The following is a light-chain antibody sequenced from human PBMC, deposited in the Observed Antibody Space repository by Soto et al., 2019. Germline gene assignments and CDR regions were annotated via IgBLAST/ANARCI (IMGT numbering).Light chain of an antibody. V-gene: IGLV2-8*01. J-gene: IGLJ1*01. Sequence: QSALTQPPSASGSPGQSLTISCTGTSSDVGGYNYVSWYQQHPGKAPKLMIYEVSERPSGVPDRFSGSKSSNTASLTVSGLQAEDEADYYCSSYAGSNNLVFGTGTKVTVL. CDR3: SSYAGSNNLV. CDR1: SSDVGGYNY. CDR2: EVS.